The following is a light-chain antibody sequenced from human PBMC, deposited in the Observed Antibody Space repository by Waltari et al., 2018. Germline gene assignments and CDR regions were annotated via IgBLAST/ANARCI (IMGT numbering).Light chain of an antibody. CDR1: QGVRGS. CDR3: QHYVRLPAT. J-gene: IGKJ1*01. Sequence: IVLTQSPGTLSLSHGERATPACRASQGVRGSLAWYQQKAGQAPRLLIYGASSRATGIPDRFSGSGSGTDFSLTISRREPEDFAVYYCQHYVRLPATFGQGTKVEIK. V-gene: IGKV3-20*01. CDR2: GAS.